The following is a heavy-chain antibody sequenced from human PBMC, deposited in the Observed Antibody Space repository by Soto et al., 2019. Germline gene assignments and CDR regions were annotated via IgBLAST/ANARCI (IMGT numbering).Heavy chain of an antibody. Sequence: ETLSLTCTVSGGSISSYYWSWIRQPPGKGLEWIGYIYYSGSTNYNPSLKSRVTISVDTSKNQFSLKLSSVTAADTAVYYCARVPDYYDSSGYYDWFDPWGQGTLVTVSS. D-gene: IGHD3-22*01. CDR1: GGSISSYY. J-gene: IGHJ5*02. CDR3: ARVPDYYDSSGYYDWFDP. V-gene: IGHV4-59*01. CDR2: IYYSGST.